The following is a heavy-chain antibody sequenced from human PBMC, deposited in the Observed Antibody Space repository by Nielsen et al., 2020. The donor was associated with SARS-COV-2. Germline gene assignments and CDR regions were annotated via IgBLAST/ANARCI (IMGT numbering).Heavy chain of an antibody. CDR1: GFTFSSYS. CDR2: ISSSSSYI. Sequence: RGSLRLSCAASGFTFSSYSMNWVRQAPGKGLEWVSSISSSSSYIYYADSVKGRFTISRDNAKNSLYVQMNSLRAEDTAVYYCARRVGFGFNREYYFDYWGQGTLVTVSS. V-gene: IGHV3-21*01. CDR3: ARRVGFGFNREYYFDY. J-gene: IGHJ4*02. D-gene: IGHD3-10*01.